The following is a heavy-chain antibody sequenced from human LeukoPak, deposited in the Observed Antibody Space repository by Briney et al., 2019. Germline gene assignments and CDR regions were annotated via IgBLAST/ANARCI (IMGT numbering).Heavy chain of an antibody. V-gene: IGHV4-39*01. D-gene: IGHD2-21*02. CDR1: GGSISSGSYY. J-gene: IGHJ4*02. Sequence: SETLSLTCTVSGGSISSGSYYWSWIRQPPGKGLEWIGEINHSGSTNYNPSLKSRVTISVDTSKNQFSLKLSSVTAADTAVYYCARQEVTAYYFDYWGQGTLVTVSS. CDR2: INHSGST. CDR3: ARQEVTAYYFDY.